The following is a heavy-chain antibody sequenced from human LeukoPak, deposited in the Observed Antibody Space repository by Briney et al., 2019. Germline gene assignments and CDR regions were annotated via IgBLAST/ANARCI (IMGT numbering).Heavy chain of an antibody. CDR2: IYYSGST. CDR1: GGSISSSSYY. V-gene: IGHV4-39*01. Sequence: SETLSLTCTVSGGSISSSSYYWSWIRQPPGKGLEWIGSIYYSGSTYYNPSLKSRVTISVDTSKNQFSLKLSSVTAADTAVYYCIGHSSSWTGRWGQGTLVTVSS. D-gene: IGHD6-13*01. CDR3: IGHSSSWTGR. J-gene: IGHJ4*02.